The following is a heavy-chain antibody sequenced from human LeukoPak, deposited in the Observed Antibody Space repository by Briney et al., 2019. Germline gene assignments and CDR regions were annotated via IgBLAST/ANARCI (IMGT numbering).Heavy chain of an antibody. Sequence: PGGSLRLSCAASGFTFSSYAMSWVRQAPGKGLEWVSAISGSGGSTYYADSVKGRFTISRDNSKNTLYLQMNSLRAEDTAVYYCAKSDKNYYDSSGSPIRGAFDIWGQGTMVTVSS. J-gene: IGHJ3*02. D-gene: IGHD3-22*01. V-gene: IGHV3-23*01. CDR1: GFTFSSYA. CDR3: AKSDKNYYDSSGSPIRGAFDI. CDR2: ISGSGGST.